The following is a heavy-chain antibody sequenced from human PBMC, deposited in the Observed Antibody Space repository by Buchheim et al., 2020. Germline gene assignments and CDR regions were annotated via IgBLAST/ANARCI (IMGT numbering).Heavy chain of an antibody. CDR1: GGSISSSSYY. J-gene: IGHJ6*02. CDR2: IYYSGST. V-gene: IGHV4-39*01. D-gene: IGHD2-8*02. Sequence: QLQLQESGPGLVKPSETLSLTCTVSGGSISSSSYYWGWIRQLPGKGLEWIGSIYYSGSTYYNPSLTSRVTISVDTSKNQFSLKLSSVTAADTAVYYCARRYCTGGVCPYYYYGMDVWGQGTT. CDR3: ARRYCTGGVCPYYYYGMDV.